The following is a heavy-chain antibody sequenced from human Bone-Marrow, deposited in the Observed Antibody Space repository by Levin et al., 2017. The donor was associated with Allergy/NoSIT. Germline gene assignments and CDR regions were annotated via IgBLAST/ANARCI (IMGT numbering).Heavy chain of an antibody. CDR2: ISAYNGNT. CDR3: ARGDYDFWSGYFRFDY. CDR1: GYTFTSYG. V-gene: IGHV1-18*01. Sequence: ASVKVSCKASGYTFTSYGISWVRQAPGQGLEWMGWISAYNGNTNYAQKLQGRVTMTTDTSTSTAYMELRSLRSDDTAVYYCARGDYDFWSGYFRFDYWGQGTLVTVSS. D-gene: IGHD3-3*01. J-gene: IGHJ4*02.